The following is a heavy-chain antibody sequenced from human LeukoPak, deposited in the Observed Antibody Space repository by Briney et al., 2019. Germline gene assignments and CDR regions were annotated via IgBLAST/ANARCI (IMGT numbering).Heavy chain of an antibody. CDR3: ARGLGYCSGGSCYGPYYYYYGMDV. Sequence: SETLSLTCAVYGGSFSGYYWCWIRQPPGKGLEWIGEINHSGSTNYNPSLKSRVTISVDTSKNQFSLKLSSVTAADTAVYYCARGLGYCSGGSCYGPYYYYYGMDVWGQGTTVTVSS. D-gene: IGHD2-15*01. J-gene: IGHJ6*02. CDR1: GGSFSGYY. V-gene: IGHV4-34*01. CDR2: INHSGST.